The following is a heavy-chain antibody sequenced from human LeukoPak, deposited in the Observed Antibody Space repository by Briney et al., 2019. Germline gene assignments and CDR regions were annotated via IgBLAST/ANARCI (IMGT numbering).Heavy chain of an antibody. Sequence: PSETLSLTCAVYGGSFSGYYWSWIRQPPGKGLEWIGEINHSGSTNYNPSLKSRVTMSVDTSKNQFSLKLSSVTAADTAVYYCARGTADYYYYYMDVWGKGTTVTISS. J-gene: IGHJ6*03. CDR2: INHSGST. CDR3: ARGTADYYYYYMDV. CDR1: GGSFSGYY. V-gene: IGHV4-34*01.